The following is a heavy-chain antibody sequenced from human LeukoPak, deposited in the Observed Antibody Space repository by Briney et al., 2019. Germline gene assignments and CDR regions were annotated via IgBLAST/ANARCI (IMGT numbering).Heavy chain of an antibody. J-gene: IGHJ3*02. CDR1: GGSISSYY. V-gene: IGHV4-59*08. CDR3: ARHRRSSTWTEAFDI. CDR2: IYYSGST. D-gene: IGHD6-13*01. Sequence: SETLSLTCTVSGGSISSYYWSWVRQPPGKGLEWIGFIYYSGSTNYNPSLKSRVTMSVDTSKNHFSLKLSSVTAADTAVYYCARHRRSSTWTEAFDIWGQGTMVTVSS.